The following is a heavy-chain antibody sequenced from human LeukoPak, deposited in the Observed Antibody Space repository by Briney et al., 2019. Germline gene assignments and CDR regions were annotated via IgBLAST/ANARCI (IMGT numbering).Heavy chain of an antibody. V-gene: IGHV4-61*02. D-gene: IGHD3-10*01. J-gene: IGHJ4*02. Sequence: SETLSLTCTVSGGSISSGNYYWSWIRQPAGKGLEWIGRISTTGSTDYDPSLKSRLIISIDTSKNQFSLRLSPATAADTAVYYCASHQYGSGSYYHDYWGQGTLVTVSS. CDR3: ASHQYGSGSYYHDY. CDR2: ISTTGST. CDR1: GGSISSGNYY.